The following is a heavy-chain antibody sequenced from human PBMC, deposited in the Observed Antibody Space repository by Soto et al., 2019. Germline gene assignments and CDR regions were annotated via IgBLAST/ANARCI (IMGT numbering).Heavy chain of an antibody. Sequence: SETLSLTCTVSGGSISSSSYYWGWIRQPPGKGLEWIGSIYYSGSTYYNPSLKSRVTISVDTSKNQFSLKLSSVTAADTAVYYCAGMVRGVIITFYWFDPWGQGTLVTVSS. CDR2: IYYSGST. D-gene: IGHD3-10*01. V-gene: IGHV4-39*01. CDR1: GGSISSSSYY. CDR3: AGMVRGVIITFYWFDP. J-gene: IGHJ5*02.